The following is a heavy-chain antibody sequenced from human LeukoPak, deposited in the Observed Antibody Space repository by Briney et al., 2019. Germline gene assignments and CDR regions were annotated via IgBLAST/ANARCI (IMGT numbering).Heavy chain of an antibody. CDR2: ISSSSGYI. CDR1: GFTFSSCS. D-gene: IGHD6-13*01. V-gene: IGHV3-21*01. CDR3: ARDLSNWSLDAFDI. Sequence: PGGSLRLSCAASGFTFSSCSLNWVRQAPGKGLEWISFISSSSGYISYADSVKGRFTISRDNAKDSVYLQMNSLRAEDTAVYYCARDLSNWSLDAFDIWGQGTMVTVSS. J-gene: IGHJ3*02.